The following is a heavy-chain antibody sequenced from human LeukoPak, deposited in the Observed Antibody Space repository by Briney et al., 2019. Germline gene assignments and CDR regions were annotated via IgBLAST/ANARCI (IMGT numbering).Heavy chain of an antibody. J-gene: IGHJ4*02. CDR1: GFTFSHFA. V-gene: IGHV3-30*03. Sequence: GGSLRLSCAASGFTFSHFAMHWVRQAPGKGLEWVAVISYDEKKNYYADSVKGRFTLTRDDSANTLSLQMNSLRAEDTAVYYCVRGSKIRGVIPEGEFDYWGQGTPVTVSS. D-gene: IGHD3-10*01. CDR2: ISYDEKKN. CDR3: VRGSKIRGVIPEGEFDY.